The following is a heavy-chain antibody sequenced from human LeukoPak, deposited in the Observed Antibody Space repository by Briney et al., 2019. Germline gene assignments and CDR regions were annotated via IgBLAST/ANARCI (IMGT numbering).Heavy chain of an antibody. CDR3: ARGRYNSNWFYYYGMDV. D-gene: IGHD6-13*01. Sequence: GGSLRLSCAASGFTFSSYWMSWVRQAPGKGLEWVANIKQDGSEKYYADSVKGRFTISRDNAKNSLYLQMNSLRAEDTAVYYCARGRYNSNWFYYYGMDVWGQGTTVTVSS. CDR1: GFTFSSYW. V-gene: IGHV3-7*01. CDR2: IKQDGSEK. J-gene: IGHJ6*02.